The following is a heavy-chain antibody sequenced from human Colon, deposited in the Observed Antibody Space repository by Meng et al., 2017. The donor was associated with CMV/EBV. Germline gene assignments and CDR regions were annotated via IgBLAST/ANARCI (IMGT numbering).Heavy chain of an antibody. Sequence: SLKISCKSSGFNFDDYAMHWVRQVPGGGLEWVSGIGWNSNSISYADSVKGRFTISRDNTKNSLYLQMTNLRFEDTALYYCAKDIAYGILIPIGEAFDIWGQGTMVTVSS. CDR2: IGWNSNSI. J-gene: IGHJ3*02. CDR3: AKDIAYGILIPIGEAFDI. D-gene: IGHD2-21*01. V-gene: IGHV3-9*01. CDR1: GFNFDDYA.